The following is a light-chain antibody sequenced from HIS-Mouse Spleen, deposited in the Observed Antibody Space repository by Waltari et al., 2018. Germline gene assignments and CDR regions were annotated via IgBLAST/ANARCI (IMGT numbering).Light chain of an antibody. J-gene: IGKJ1*01. CDR2: VAS. CDR3: QQLNSYPPT. V-gene: IGKV1-9*01. CDR1: QGISSS. Sequence: DIQLTQSPSFLSASVGDRVTITCRASQGISSSLAWYQQNPGKAPKLLIYVASTLQSGVPLRFSGSGSGTEFTLTISSLQPEDFATYYCQQLNSYPPTFGQGTKVEIK.